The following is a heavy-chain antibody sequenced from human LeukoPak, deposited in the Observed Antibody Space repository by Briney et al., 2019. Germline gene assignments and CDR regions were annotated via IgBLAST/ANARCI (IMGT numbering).Heavy chain of an antibody. CDR1: GYTFTSYD. D-gene: IGHD3-22*01. V-gene: IGHV1-2*02. CDR3: ARETSERQNYDSSGYYHRDYYYYYMDV. Sequence: ASVKVSCKASGYTFTSYDINWVRQATGQGLEWMGWINPNSGGTNYAQKFQGRVTMTRDTSISTAYMELSRLRSDDTAVYYCARETSERQNYDSSGYYHRDYYYYYMDVWGKGTTVTISS. J-gene: IGHJ6*03. CDR2: INPNSGGT.